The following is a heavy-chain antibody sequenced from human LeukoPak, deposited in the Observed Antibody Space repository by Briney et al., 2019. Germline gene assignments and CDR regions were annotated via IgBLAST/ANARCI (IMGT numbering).Heavy chain of an antibody. CDR2: ISSSGSTI. J-gene: IGHJ6*04. D-gene: IGHD3-10*02. Sequence: HAGGSLRLSCAASGFTFGSYEMNWVRQAPGKGLEWVSYISSSGSTIYYADSVKGRFTTSRDNAKNSLYLQMNSLRAEDTAVYYCAELGITMIGGVWGKGTTVTISS. CDR1: GFTFGSYE. CDR3: AELGITMIGGV. V-gene: IGHV3-48*03.